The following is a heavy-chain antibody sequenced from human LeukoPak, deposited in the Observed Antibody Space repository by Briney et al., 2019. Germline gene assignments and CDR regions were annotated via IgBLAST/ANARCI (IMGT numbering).Heavy chain of an antibody. Sequence: ASVKVSCKASGYTFTGYYMHWVRQAPGQGLEWMGWINPNSGGTNYAQKFQGRVTMTTDTSTSTAYMELRSLRSDDTAVYYCAKGTYGSSGWYYFDYWGQGTLVTVSS. CDR1: GYTFTGYY. D-gene: IGHD6-19*01. J-gene: IGHJ4*02. V-gene: IGHV1-2*02. CDR3: AKGTYGSSGWYYFDY. CDR2: INPNSGGT.